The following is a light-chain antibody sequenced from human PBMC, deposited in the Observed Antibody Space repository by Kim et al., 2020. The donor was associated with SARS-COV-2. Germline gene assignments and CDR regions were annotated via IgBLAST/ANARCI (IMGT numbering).Light chain of an antibody. CDR3: QAWDSSTVV. CDR2: QDA. J-gene: IGLJ2*01. V-gene: IGLV3-1*01. Sequence: SYELTQPPSVSVSPGQTASITCSGEKLEDKFACWYQQKPGQSPVLVIYQDAKRPSGIPERFSGSNSGNTATLTISGAQAMDEADYYCQAWDSSTVVFGGGTQLNVL. CDR1: KLEDKF.